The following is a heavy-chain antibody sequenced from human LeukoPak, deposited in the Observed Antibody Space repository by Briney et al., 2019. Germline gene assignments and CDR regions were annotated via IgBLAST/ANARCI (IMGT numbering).Heavy chain of an antibody. V-gene: IGHV3-74*01. CDR1: GFTFSSYW. CDR2: INSDGSST. Sequence: GGSLRLSCAASGFTFSSYWTHWVRQAPGKGLVWVSCINSDGSSTSYADSVKGRFTISRDNAKNTLYLQMNSLRAEDTAVYYCARDGSLTGDPLDYWGQGTLVTVSS. D-gene: IGHD7-27*01. CDR3: ARDGSLTGDPLDY. J-gene: IGHJ4*02.